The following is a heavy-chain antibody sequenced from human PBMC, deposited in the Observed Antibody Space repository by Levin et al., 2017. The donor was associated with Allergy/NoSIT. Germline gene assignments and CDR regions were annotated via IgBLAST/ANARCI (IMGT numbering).Heavy chain of an antibody. J-gene: IGHJ6*03. Sequence: SETLSLTCAVYGGSFSGYYWSWIRQPPGKGLEWIGEINHSGSTNYNPSLKSRVTISVDTSKNQFSLKLSSVTAADTAVYYCARSGGVIGYCSGGSCYTYPGSRLYYYYYYYMDVWGKGTTVTVSS. V-gene: IGHV4-34*01. CDR3: ARSGGVIGYCSGGSCYTYPGSRLYYYYYYYMDV. CDR2: INHSGST. D-gene: IGHD2-15*01. CDR1: GGSFSGYY.